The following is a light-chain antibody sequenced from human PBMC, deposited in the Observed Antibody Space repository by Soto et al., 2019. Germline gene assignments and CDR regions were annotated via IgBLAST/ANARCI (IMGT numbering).Light chain of an antibody. J-gene: IGKJ3*01. V-gene: IGKV1-33*01. CDR2: DTS. Sequence: DVQMTQSPSSLSASVGDRVTITCQASHDVSNSLNWYQQRPGKAPKLLIYDTSNVATGVPSRFSGSGSGTDFHFAISGLQPEDIATYYCRQHDSLAPVFTFCHGTKVAFK. CDR1: HDVSNS. CDR3: RQHDSLAPVFT.